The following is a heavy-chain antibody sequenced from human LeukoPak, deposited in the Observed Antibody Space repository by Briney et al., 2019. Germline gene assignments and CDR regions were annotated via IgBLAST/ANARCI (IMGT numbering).Heavy chain of an antibody. CDR2: TYHSGST. CDR1: GGSISSGGYS. Sequence: PSQTLSLTCAVSGGSISSGGYSWSWIQQPPGKGLEWIGYTYHSGSTYYNPSLKSRVTISVDRSKNQFSLKLSSVTAADTAVYYCARAGIRYCSGGSCYSGTQDAFDIWGQGTMVTVSS. V-gene: IGHV4-30-2*01. D-gene: IGHD2-15*01. CDR3: ARAGIRYCSGGSCYSGTQDAFDI. J-gene: IGHJ3*02.